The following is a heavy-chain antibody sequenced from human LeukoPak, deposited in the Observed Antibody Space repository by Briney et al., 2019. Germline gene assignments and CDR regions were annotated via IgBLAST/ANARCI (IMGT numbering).Heavy chain of an antibody. CDR2: IKQDGSEK. CDR1: GFTFSSYW. D-gene: IGHD3-3*01. CDR3: ARDNNRTNLEGSYFDY. Sequence: GGSLRLSCAASGFTFSSYWMSWVRQAPGKGLEWVANIKQDGSEKYYVDSVKGRFTISRDNAKNSLYLQMNSLRAEDTAVYYCARDNNRTNLEGSYFDYWGQGTLVTVSS. V-gene: IGHV3-7*01. J-gene: IGHJ4*02.